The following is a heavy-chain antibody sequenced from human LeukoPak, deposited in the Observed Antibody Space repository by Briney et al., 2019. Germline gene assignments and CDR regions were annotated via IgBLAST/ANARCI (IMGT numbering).Heavy chain of an antibody. Sequence: GASVKVSCKASGYTFTSYGISWVRQAPGQGLEWMGWISAYNGNTNYAQKLQGRVTMTTDTSTSTAYMELRSLRSDDTAVYYCATSRAIIVATRNDAFDIWGQGTMVTVSS. D-gene: IGHD5-12*01. J-gene: IGHJ3*02. CDR1: GYTFTSYG. CDR3: ATSRAIIVATRNDAFDI. V-gene: IGHV1-18*01. CDR2: ISAYNGNT.